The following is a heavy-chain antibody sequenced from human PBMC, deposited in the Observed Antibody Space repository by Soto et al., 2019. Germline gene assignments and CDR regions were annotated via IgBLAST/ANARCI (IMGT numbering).Heavy chain of an antibody. CDR1: GYTFTSYG. Sequence: ASVKVSCMASGYTFTSYGISWVRQAPGQGLEWMGWISAYNGNTNYAQKLQGRVTMTTDTSTSTAYMELRSLISDDTAVYYCARYITIRAFLGYGMDVWGQGTTVTVSS. V-gene: IGHV1-18*01. CDR3: ARYITIRAFLGYGMDV. CDR2: ISAYNGNT. D-gene: IGHD3-10*01. J-gene: IGHJ6*02.